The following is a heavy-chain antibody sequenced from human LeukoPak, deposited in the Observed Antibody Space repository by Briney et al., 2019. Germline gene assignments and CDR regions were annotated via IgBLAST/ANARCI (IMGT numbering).Heavy chain of an antibody. Sequence: ASVKVSCKASGYTLTSHGISWVRQAPGQGLEWMGWISAYNGNTKYAQKLQGRVTVTTDTSTSTACMELRSLRSDDTAVYYCARDYYGSGSYFPGVHTSPSGYWGQGTLVTVSS. J-gene: IGHJ4*02. CDR3: ARDYYGSGSYFPGVHTSPSGY. D-gene: IGHD3-10*01. CDR2: ISAYNGNT. V-gene: IGHV1-18*01. CDR1: GYTLTSHG.